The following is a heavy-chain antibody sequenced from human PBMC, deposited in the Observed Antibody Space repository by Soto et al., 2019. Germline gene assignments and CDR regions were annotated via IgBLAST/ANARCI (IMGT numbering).Heavy chain of an antibody. CDR2: ISSSSSTI. J-gene: IGHJ6*03. CDR1: GFTFSSYS. Sequence: GGSLRLSCAASGFTFSSYSMNWVRQAPGKGLEWVSYISSSSSTIYYADSVKGRFTISRDNAKNSLYLQMNSLRAEDTAVYYCAASPQESYYMDVWGKGTTVTVSS. V-gene: IGHV3-48*01. CDR3: AASPQESYYMDV.